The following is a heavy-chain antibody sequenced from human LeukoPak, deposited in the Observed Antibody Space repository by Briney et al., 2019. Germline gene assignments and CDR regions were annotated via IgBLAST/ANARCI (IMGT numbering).Heavy chain of an antibody. J-gene: IGHJ4*02. CDR2: IYPGDSDT. CDR3: ARHSEADIVAPYFDY. Sequence: GESLKISCKGSGNSFTSYWIGWVRQMPGKGLEWMGIIYPGDSDTRHSPSFQGQVTISADKSISTAYLQWSSLKASDTAMYYCARHSEADIVAPYFDYWGQGTLVTVSS. V-gene: IGHV5-51*01. D-gene: IGHD5-12*01. CDR1: GNSFTSYW.